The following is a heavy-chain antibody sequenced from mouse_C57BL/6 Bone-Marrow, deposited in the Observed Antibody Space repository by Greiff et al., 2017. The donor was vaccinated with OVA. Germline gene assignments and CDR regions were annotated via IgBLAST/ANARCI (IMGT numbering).Heavy chain of an antibody. J-gene: IGHJ3*01. CDR1: GSTFPSYW. V-gene: IGHV1-61*01. D-gene: IGHD1-1*01. CDR2: IYPSDSET. CDR3: ARGGEYTVGATRFAY. Sequence: QVPLQQPGAELVRPGSSVKLSCKASGSTFPSYWMDWVKQRPGQGLEWIGNIYPSDSETHYNQKFKDKATLTVDKYSSTAYMKLSSLTSEDSAVYYWARGGEYTVGATRFAYWGQGTLVTVCA.